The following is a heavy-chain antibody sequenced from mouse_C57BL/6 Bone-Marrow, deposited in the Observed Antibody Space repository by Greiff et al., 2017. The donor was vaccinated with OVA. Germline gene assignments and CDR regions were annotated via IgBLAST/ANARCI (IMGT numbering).Heavy chain of an antibody. CDR2: IDPSDSYT. CDR3: AREYYGSSPYYFDY. Sequence: QVHVKQPGAELVRPGTSVKLSCKASGYTFTSYWMHWVKQRPGQGLEWIGVIDPSDSYTNYNQKFKGKATLTVDTSSSTAYMQLSSLTSEDSAVYYCAREYYGSSPYYFDYWGQGTTLTVSS. J-gene: IGHJ2*01. CDR1: GYTFTSYW. D-gene: IGHD1-1*01. V-gene: IGHV1-59*01.